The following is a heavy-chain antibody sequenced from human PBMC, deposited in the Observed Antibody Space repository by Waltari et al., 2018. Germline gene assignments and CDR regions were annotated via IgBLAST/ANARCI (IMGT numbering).Heavy chain of an antibody. V-gene: IGHV3-30*02. CDR2: IRYDGSNK. CDR1: GFTFSSYG. Sequence: QVQLVESGGGVVQPGGSLRLSCAASGFTFSSYGMHWVRQAPGKGLEWVAFIRYDGSNKYYADSVKGRFTISRDNSKNTLYLQMNSLRAEDTAVYYCAKRNGYGSGRYYYYYMDVWGKGTTVTVSS. D-gene: IGHD3-10*01. J-gene: IGHJ6*03. CDR3: AKRNGYGSGRYYYYYMDV.